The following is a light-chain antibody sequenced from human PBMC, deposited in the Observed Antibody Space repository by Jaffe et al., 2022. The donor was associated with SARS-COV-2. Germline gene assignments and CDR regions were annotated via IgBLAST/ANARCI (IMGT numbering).Light chain of an antibody. Sequence: IVMTQSPATLSVSLGERATLSCRASQSVSINLAWYQQKPGQAPRLLFYGASTRATGIPARFSGSGSGTEFTLTISSLQSEDFAIYYCQQYNNWPLYTFGQGTKLEIK. CDR2: GAS. CDR1: QSVSIN. J-gene: IGKJ2*01. V-gene: IGKV3-15*01. CDR3: QQYNNWPLYT.